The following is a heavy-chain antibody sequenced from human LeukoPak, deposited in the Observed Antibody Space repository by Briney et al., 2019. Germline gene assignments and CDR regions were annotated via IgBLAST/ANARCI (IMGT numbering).Heavy chain of an antibody. CDR1: GGSMSSHF. D-gene: IGHD1-26*01. CDR3: ARESQVGPLLS. CDR2: ISYSGST. Sequence: PSETLSLTCAVSGGSMSSHFWSWLRQPPGKGLEWIGYISYSGSTTYNPSLKSRVTISVDTSKNQLSLKMSSVTAADTAVYYCARESQVGPLLSWGQGTLVTVSS. V-gene: IGHV4-59*11. J-gene: IGHJ4*02.